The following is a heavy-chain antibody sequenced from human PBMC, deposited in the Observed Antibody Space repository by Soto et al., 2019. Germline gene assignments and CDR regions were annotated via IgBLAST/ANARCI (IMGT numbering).Heavy chain of an antibody. CDR1: GFTFSNHW. J-gene: IGHJ4*02. CDR3: ARWIRGTPDY. CDR2: ISPDGSAK. D-gene: IGHD3-10*01. V-gene: IGHV3-7*04. Sequence: DVQLVASGGGLVQPGGSLTLPCAVSGFTFSNHWMGWVRQTPRKGLEWVANISPDGSAKYYVDSLKGRFTISRDNAKDSLYLHMSSLGVEDTGIYHCARWIRGTPDYWGQGTLVTVSS.